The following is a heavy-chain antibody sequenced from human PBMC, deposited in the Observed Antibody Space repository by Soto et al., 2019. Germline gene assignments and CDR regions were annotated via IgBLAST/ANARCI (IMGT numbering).Heavy chain of an antibody. CDR3: ARPRGGIAAAANNWFDP. CDR2: IYYSGST. Sequence: LSLTCTVSGGSISSSSYYWGWIRQPPGKGLEWIGSIYYSGSTYYNPSLKSRVTISVDTSKNQFSLKLSSVTAADTAVYYCARPRGGIAAAANNWFDPWGQGTLVTVSS. J-gene: IGHJ5*02. D-gene: IGHD6-13*01. V-gene: IGHV4-39*01. CDR1: GGSISSSSYY.